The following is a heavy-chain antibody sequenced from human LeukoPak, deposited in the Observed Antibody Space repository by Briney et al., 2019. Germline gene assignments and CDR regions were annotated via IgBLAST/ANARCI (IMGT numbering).Heavy chain of an antibody. V-gene: IGHV3-21*01. Sequence: GGSLTLSCAASGFTFSSYSMNWVRQAPRTPREGVSYISSSSSYIYYADSVKGRFTISRDNAKNSLYLQMNSLRAEDTAVYYCASYSSSYSLGYWGQGTLVTVSS. D-gene: IGHD6-6*01. CDR3: ASYSSSYSLGY. CDR1: GFTFSSYS. J-gene: IGHJ4*02. CDR2: ISSSSSYI.